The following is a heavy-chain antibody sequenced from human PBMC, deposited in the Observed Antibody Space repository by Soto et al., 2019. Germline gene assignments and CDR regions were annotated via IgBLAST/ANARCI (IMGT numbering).Heavy chain of an antibody. CDR2: IYYSGST. CDR1: GGSISSYY. J-gene: IGHJ4*02. V-gene: IGHV4-59*08. D-gene: IGHD5-12*01. CDR3: ASGRWLQLPAY. Sequence: PSETLSLTCTVSGGSISSYYWSWIRQPPGKGLEWIGYIYYSGSTNYNPSLKSRVTISVDTSKNQFSLKLSSVTAADTAVYYCASGRWLQLPAYWGQGTLVTVSS.